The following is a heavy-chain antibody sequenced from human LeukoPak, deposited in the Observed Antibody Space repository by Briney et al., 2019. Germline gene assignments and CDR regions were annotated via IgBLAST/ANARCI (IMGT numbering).Heavy chain of an antibody. V-gene: IGHV5-51*01. J-gene: IGHJ3*02. CDR2: IYPGDSDT. CDR3: ARKVLGYCDSSFSAFDI. CDR1: GYSFTSYW. D-gene: IGHD3-22*01. Sequence: GESLKSSCNGSGYSFTSYWIGWVRQMPGKCLEWMGIIYPGDSDTRYSPSFQGQVTISADKSISTAYLQWSSLKASDTAMYYCARKVLGYCDSSFSAFDIWGEGTMVTVS.